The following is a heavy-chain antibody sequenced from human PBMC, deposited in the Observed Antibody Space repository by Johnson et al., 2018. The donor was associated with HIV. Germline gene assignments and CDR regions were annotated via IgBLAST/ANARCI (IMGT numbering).Heavy chain of an antibody. CDR3: AKTYSGSNRDAFDI. J-gene: IGHJ3*02. CDR2: ISYDGNNK. V-gene: IGHV3-30*04. D-gene: IGHD1-26*01. Sequence: QMQLVESGGGVVQPGRSLRLSCAASGFTFSSYAMHWVRQAPGKGLEWVAVISYDGNNKYYADSVKGRFTISRDNSKNTLYLQVNSLRPEDTAVYYCAKTYSGSNRDAFDIWGQGTMVTVSS. CDR1: GFTFSSYA.